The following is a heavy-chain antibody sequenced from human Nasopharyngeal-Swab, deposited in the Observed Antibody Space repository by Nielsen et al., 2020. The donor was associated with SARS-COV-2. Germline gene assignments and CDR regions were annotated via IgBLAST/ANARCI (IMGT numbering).Heavy chain of an antibody. D-gene: IGHD2-15*01. Sequence: WIRQPPGKGLEWIGSIYYSGATYYSPSLKSRLTISVDTSQNQFPLTVSSVTASDTAVYYCVRDNYYHYYMDVWGQGTTVTSP. V-gene: IGHV4-39*01. CDR2: IYYSGAT. CDR3: VRDNYYHYYMDV. J-gene: IGHJ6*03.